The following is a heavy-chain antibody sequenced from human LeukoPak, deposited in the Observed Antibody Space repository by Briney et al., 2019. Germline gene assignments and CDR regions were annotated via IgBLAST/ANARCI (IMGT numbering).Heavy chain of an antibody. D-gene: IGHD6-6*01. CDR1: GGSISSSSYY. CDR3: ARDSIAARPFIVY. J-gene: IGHJ4*02. V-gene: IGHV4-39*07. CDR2: IYYSGST. Sequence: PSETLSLTCTVSGGSISSSSYYWGWIRQPPGKGLEWIGSIYYSGSTYYNPSLKSRVTISVDTSKNQFSLKLSSVTAADTAVYYCARDSIAARPFIVYWGQGTLVTVSS.